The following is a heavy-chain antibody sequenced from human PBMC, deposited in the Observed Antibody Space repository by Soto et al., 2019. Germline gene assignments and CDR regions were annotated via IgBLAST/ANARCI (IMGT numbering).Heavy chain of an antibody. V-gene: IGHV1-2*02. CDR2: INPNSGGT. Sequence: GASVKVSCKASGYTFTDYYMHWVRQAPGQGLEWMGWINPNSGGTNYAQKFQGRVTMTRDTAISTAYMELNRLRSDDTAVYYCARDQSTSSGWPGRDVWGQGTTVTV. CDR3: ARDQSTSSGWPGRDV. J-gene: IGHJ6*02. CDR1: GYTFTDYY. D-gene: IGHD6-19*01.